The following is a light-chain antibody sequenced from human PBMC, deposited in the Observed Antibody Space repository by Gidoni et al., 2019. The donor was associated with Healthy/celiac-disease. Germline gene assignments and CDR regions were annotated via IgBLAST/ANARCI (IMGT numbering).Light chain of an antibody. Sequence: EIVMTQSPATLSVSPGERATRSCRASQSVSSYLAWYQQQPGQPPRLLIYGASTRATGIPARSSGSWSGTEFTLTISSLHSEDFAVYYCQQYNNWPRSFGQGTKVEIK. J-gene: IGKJ1*01. V-gene: IGKV3-15*01. CDR1: QSVSSY. CDR2: GAS. CDR3: QQYNNWPRS.